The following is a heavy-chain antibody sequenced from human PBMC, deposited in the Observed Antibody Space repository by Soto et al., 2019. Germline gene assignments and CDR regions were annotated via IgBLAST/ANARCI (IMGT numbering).Heavy chain of an antibody. CDR2: ISSSSSYI. V-gene: IGHV3-21*01. Sequence: SLRLSCAASGFTFSSYSMNWVRQAPGKGLEWVSPISSSSSYIYYADSVKGRFTISRDNAKNSLYLQMNSLRVEDTALYYCARGPGYCSGDSCYVRAMSDYWGQGTLVTVSS. CDR1: GFTFSSYS. D-gene: IGHD2-15*01. CDR3: ARGPGYCSGDSCYVRAMSDY. J-gene: IGHJ4*02.